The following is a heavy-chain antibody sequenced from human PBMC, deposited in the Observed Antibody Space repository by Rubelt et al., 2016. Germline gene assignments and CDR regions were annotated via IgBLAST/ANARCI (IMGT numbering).Heavy chain of an antibody. J-gene: IGHJ4*02. V-gene: IGHV1-2*06. CDR2: INPNGGGT. CDR3: ARGSVDY. Sequence: QVQLVQSGAEVKKPGASVKVSCKASGYTFTNYYMHWVRQAPGQGLEWMGRINPNGGGTDYGQKWQGRVTMSRETYSSTAYMELTRLRDDDTAMYYCARGSVDYWGQGTLVTVSS. CDR1: GYTFTNYY.